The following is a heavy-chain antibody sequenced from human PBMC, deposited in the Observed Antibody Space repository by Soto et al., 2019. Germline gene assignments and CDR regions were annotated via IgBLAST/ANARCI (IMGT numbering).Heavy chain of an antibody. CDR2: IYYSGST. V-gene: IGHV4-59*01. J-gene: IGHJ4*02. Sequence: QVQLQESGPGLVKPSETLSLTCTVSGGSISSYYWSWIRQPPGKGLEWIGYIYYSGSTNYNPSLKSRVTISVDTSKNQFSLKLSSVTAADTAVYYCAIMVGYFDYWGQGTLVTVSS. D-gene: IGHD2-15*01. CDR1: GGSISSYY. CDR3: AIMVGYFDY.